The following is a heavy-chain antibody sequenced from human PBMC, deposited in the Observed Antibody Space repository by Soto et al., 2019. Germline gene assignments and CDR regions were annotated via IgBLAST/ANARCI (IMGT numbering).Heavy chain of an antibody. CDR3: AKDAHIPAPVIPGWLIDY. V-gene: IGHV1-69*13. D-gene: IGHD3-16*02. Sequence: SVKVSCKASGGTFSSYAISWVRQAPGQGLEWMGGIIPIFGTANYAQKFQGRVTITADESTSTAYMELSSLRSEDTAVYYCAKDAHIPAPVIPGWLIDYWGQGTLVTVSS. J-gene: IGHJ4*02. CDR1: GGTFSSYA. CDR2: IIPIFGTA.